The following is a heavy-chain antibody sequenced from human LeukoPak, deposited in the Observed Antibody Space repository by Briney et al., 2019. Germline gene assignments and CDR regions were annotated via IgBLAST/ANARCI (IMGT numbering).Heavy chain of an antibody. J-gene: IGHJ6*03. CDR2: IYHSGST. CDR1: GGSISSGGYY. CDR3: ARAEGSGYYYYMDV. Sequence: SQTLSLTCTVSGGSISSGGYYWSWIRQPPGKGLEWIGYIYHSGSTYYNPSLKSRVTISVDTSKNQFSLKLSSVTAADTAVYYCARAEGSGYYYYMDVWGKGTTVTVSS. D-gene: IGHD3-10*01. V-gene: IGHV4-30-2*05.